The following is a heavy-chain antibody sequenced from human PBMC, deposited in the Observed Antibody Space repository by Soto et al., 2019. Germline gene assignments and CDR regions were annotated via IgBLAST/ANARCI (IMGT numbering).Heavy chain of an antibody. CDR3: ARWTRYCSSTSCYFPSYGMDV. J-gene: IGHJ6*02. CDR1: GGTFSSYA. V-gene: IGHV1-69*13. CDR2: IIPIFGTA. Sequence: SVKVSCKASGGTFSSYAISWVRQAPGQGLEWMGGIIPIFGTANYAQKFQGRVTITADESTSTAYMELSSLRSEDTAVYYCARWTRYCSSTSCYFPSYGMDVWGQGTTVTVSS. D-gene: IGHD2-2*01.